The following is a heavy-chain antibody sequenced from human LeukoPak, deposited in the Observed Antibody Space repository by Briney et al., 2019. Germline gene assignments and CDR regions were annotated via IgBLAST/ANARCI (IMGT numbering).Heavy chain of an antibody. CDR2: INPNSGGT. J-gene: IGHJ6*03. V-gene: IGHV1-2*02. Sequence: KVXXXAXGYTFTGYYMHWVRQAPGQGLEWMGWINPNSGGTNYAQKFQGRVTMTRDTSISTAYMELSRLRSDDTAVYYCARXEXXXXXYXXYXXVWGKGTTVTISS. CDR3: ARXEXXXXXYXXYXXV. CDR1: GYTFTGYY.